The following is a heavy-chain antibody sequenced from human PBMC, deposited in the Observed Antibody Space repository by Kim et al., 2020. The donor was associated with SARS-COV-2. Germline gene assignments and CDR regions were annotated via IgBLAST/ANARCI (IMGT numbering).Heavy chain of an antibody. D-gene: IGHD1-26*01. Sequence: YNDYAVSVKSRITIAPDTSKNQFSLPLGSVSPEDTAIYYCARSYSGTYNSWGQGTLVTVSS. J-gene: IGHJ4*02. CDR2: YN. V-gene: IGHV6-1*01. CDR3: ARSYSGTYNS.